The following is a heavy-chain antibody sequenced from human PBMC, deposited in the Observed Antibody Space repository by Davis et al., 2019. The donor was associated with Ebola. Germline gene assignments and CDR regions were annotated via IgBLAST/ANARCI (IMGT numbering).Heavy chain of an antibody. V-gene: IGHV1-58*01. J-gene: IGHJ6*02. CDR3: ARDGERIAARLTPYYYYGMDV. CDR1: GFTFTSSA. Sequence: SVKVSCKASGFTFTSSAVQWVRQARGQRLEWIGWIVVGSGNTNYAQKFQERVTITRDMSTSTAYMELSSLRSEDTAVYYCARDGERIAARLTPYYYYGMDVWGQGTTVTVSS. CDR2: IVVGSGNT. D-gene: IGHD6-6*01.